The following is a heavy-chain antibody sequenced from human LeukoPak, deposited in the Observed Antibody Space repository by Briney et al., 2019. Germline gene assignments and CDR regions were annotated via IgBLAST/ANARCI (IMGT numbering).Heavy chain of an antibody. D-gene: IGHD4-17*01. CDR1: GYTFTGYY. CDR2: INPNSGGT. CDR3: ARDPFTVTTYLDY. Sequence: ASVKVSCKASGYTFTGYYMHWVRQAPGQGLEWMGWINPNSGGTNYAQKFQGRVTMTRDTSISTAYMELSRLRSDDTAVYYCARDPFTVTTYLDYWGRGTLVTVSS. J-gene: IGHJ4*02. V-gene: IGHV1-2*02.